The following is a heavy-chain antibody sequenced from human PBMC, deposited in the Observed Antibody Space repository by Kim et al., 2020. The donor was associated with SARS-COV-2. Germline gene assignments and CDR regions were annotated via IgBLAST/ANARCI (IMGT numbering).Heavy chain of an antibody. J-gene: IGHJ6*01. CDR3: AKVSGITIFGVADYYYY. V-gene: IGHV3-30*18. Sequence: GGSLRLSCAASGFTFSSYGMHWVRQAPGKGLEWVAVISYDGSNKYYADSVKGRFTISRDNSKNTLYLQMNSLRAEDTAVYYVAKVSGITIFGVADYYYY. CDR1: GFTFSSYG. D-gene: IGHD3-3*01. CDR2: ISYDGSNK.